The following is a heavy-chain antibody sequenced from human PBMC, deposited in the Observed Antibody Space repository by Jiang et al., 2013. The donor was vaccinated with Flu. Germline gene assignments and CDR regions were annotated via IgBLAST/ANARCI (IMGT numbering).Heavy chain of an antibody. V-gene: IGHV3-23*01. CDR1: GFTFNSFV. D-gene: IGHD5-12*01. CDR3: AKTVVATIVGIIDH. CDR2: ISGSGAST. Sequence: QLLESGGGLVQPGGSLRVSCAASGFTFNSFVMTWVRQAPGKGLEWVSAISGSGASTYYADSVRGRFTISRDNSKNTLYLQMNSLRAEDTAIYYCAKTVVATIVGIIDHWGQGILVTVSS. J-gene: IGHJ4*02.